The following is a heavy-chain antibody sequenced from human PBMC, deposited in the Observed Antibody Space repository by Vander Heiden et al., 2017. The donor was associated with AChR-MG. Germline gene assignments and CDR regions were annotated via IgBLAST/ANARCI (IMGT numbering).Heavy chain of an antibody. CDR3: ANPSSDSSGYYYDY. CDR2: ISGSGGST. Sequence: EVQLLESGGGLVQPGGSLRLSGAASGCTFRSYAMSWVRQAPGKGLEWVSAISGSGGSTYYADSVKGRFTISRDNSKNTLYLQMNSLRAEDTAVYYCANPSSDSSGYYYDYWGHGTLVTVSS. D-gene: IGHD3-22*01. J-gene: IGHJ4*01. V-gene: IGHV3-23*01. CDR1: GCTFRSYA.